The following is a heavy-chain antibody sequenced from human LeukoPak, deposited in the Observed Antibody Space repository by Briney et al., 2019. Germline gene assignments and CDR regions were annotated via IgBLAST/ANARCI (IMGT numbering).Heavy chain of an antibody. D-gene: IGHD6-19*01. CDR3: ARDNGPGPRQWLPHDAFDI. V-gene: IGHV4-4*07. CDR2: GST. Sequence: GSTNYNPSLKSRVTMSVDTSKNQFSLKLSSVTAADTAVYYCARDNGPGPRQWLPHDAFDIWGQGTMVTVSS. J-gene: IGHJ3*02.